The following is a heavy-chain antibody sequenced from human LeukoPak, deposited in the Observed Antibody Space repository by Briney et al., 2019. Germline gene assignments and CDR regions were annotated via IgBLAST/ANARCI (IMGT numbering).Heavy chain of an antibody. D-gene: IGHD3-3*01. CDR3: AGSPLITIFGVVIPNYYYYMDV. V-gene: IGHV3-7*01. Sequence: GGSLRLSCAASGFTFSSYWMSWVRQAPGKGLEWVANIKQDGSEKYYVDSVKGRFTISRDNAKNSLYLQMNSLRAEDTAVYYCAGSPLITIFGVVIPNYYYYMDVWGKGTTVTVSS. CDR2: IKQDGSEK. J-gene: IGHJ6*03. CDR1: GFTFSSYW.